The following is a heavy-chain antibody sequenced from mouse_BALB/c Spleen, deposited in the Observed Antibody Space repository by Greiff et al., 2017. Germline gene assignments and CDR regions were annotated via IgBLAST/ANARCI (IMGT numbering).Heavy chain of an antibody. J-gene: IGHJ3*01. V-gene: IGHV1S81*02. CDR1: GYTFTSYW. CDR2: INPSNGRT. Sequence: QVQLQQSGAELVKPGASVKLSCKASGYTFTSYWMHWVKQRPGQGLEWIGEINPSNGRTNYNEKFKSKATLTVDKSSSTAYMQLSSLTSEDSAVYYCARFRYDSWFAYWGQGTLVTVSA. D-gene: IGHD2-14*01. CDR3: ARFRYDSWFAY.